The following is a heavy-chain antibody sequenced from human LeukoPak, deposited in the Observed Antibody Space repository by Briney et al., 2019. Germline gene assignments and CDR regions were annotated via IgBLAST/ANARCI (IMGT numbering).Heavy chain of an antibody. V-gene: IGHV3-7*04. CDR2: ITQDGSEK. D-gene: IGHD3-16*01. CDR3: ARDRWGLLGGEV. Sequence: GGSLRLSCAASGFSYSTYWMRWLRQAPGKGLEWVASITQDGSEKYYVDSVKGRFTISRDNAKNSLYLQMNSLRAEDTAVYYCARDRWGLLGGEVWRQGTLVTVSS. CDR1: GFSYSTYW. J-gene: IGHJ4*02.